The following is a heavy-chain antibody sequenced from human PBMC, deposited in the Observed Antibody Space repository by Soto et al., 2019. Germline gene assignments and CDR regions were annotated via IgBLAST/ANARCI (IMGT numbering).Heavy chain of an antibody. V-gene: IGHV4-30-4*01. CDR1: GGSISSDYYY. CDR3: ATVRAQYVDY. Sequence: HVQLQESGPGLVKPSQTLSLTCTVSGGSISSDYYYWSWIRQPPGKGLEWLAFIYYTGSTYYNPALMSRLTISIATPKIQFSLSLRAAAAADTAVYYCATVRAQYVDYWGQGTLVTVSS. J-gene: IGHJ4*02. CDR2: IYYTGST.